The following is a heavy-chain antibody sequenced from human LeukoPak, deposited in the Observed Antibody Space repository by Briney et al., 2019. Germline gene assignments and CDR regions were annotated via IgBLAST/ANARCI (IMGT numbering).Heavy chain of an antibody. V-gene: IGHV3-30*18. D-gene: IGHD3-22*01. Sequence: PGGSLRLSCAASGFTFSSYGMHWVRQAPGKGLEWVAVISYDGSNKYYADSVKGRFTISRDNSKNTLYLQMNSLRAEDTAVYYCAKVFRAMIAFDIWGQGTMVTVSS. J-gene: IGHJ3*02. CDR1: GFTFSSYG. CDR2: ISYDGSNK. CDR3: AKVFRAMIAFDI.